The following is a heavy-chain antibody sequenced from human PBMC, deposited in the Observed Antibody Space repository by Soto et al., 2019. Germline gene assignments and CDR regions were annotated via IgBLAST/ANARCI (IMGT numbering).Heavy chain of an antibody. V-gene: IGHV3-53*01. CDR2: LYTGGTT. CDR1: GFSVTGNH. J-gene: IGHJ4*02. Sequence: LRLSCAASGFSVTGNHMTWVRQAPGKGLEWVSSLYTGGTTYYADSVQGRFTISRDSSKNTLFLQMDRLRVEDSAVYYCARDLATVGKGFDSWGPGTLVTVSS. CDR3: ARDLATVGKGFDS. D-gene: IGHD5-12*01.